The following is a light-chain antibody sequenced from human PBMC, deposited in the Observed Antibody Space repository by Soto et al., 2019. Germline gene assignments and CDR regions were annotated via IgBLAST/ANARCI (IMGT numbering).Light chain of an antibody. V-gene: IGKV4-1*01. CDR3: QQYYGTPLT. CDR1: QIVXYSSNNKNY. J-gene: IGKJ4*01. CDR2: WAS. Sequence: DIMMTQSPDSLAVSLGERATIHCKSSQIVXYSSNNKNYLAWYQQKPGQPPKMLIYWASTRESGVPDRFSGSGAGTDFTLTISSLQAEDVAVYYCQQYYGTPLTFGGGTKVDIK.